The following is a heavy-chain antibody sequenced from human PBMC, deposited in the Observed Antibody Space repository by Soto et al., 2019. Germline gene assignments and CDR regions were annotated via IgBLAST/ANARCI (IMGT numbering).Heavy chain of an antibody. D-gene: IGHD6-13*01. CDR1: GGTFSSYT. Sequence: SVKVSCKASGGTFSSYTISWVRQAPGQGLEWMGRIIPILGIANYAQKFQGRVTITADKSTSTAYMELSSLRSEDTAVYYCARVPPESSSSHNCPIDYWGQGTLVTVPS. CDR2: IIPILGIA. V-gene: IGHV1-69*02. J-gene: IGHJ4*02. CDR3: ARVPPESSSSHNCPIDY.